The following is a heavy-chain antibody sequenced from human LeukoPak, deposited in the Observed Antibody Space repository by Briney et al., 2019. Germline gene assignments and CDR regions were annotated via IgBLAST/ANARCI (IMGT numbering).Heavy chain of an antibody. CDR3: ATDHYGDHDFGY. J-gene: IGHJ4*02. CDR2: FDPEDGET. D-gene: IGHD4-17*01. CDR1: GYTLTELS. V-gene: IGHV1-24*01. Sequence: GASVKVSCKVSGYTLTELSMHWVRQAPGKGLEWMGGFDPEDGETIYAQKFQGRVTMTEDTSTDTAYMELSSLRSEDTAVYYCATDHYGDHDFGYWGQGTLVTVSS.